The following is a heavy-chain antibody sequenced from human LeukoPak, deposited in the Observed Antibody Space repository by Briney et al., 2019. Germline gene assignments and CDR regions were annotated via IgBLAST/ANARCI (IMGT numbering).Heavy chain of an antibody. Sequence: ASVKVSCKASGYTFTSYDINWVRQATGQGLEWMGWMNPNSGNTGYAQKFQGRVTITRNTSISTAYMELSSLRSEDTAVYYCARGVGATFYYYYYYYMDVWGKGTTVTVSS. J-gene: IGHJ6*03. CDR2: MNPNSGNT. CDR3: ARGVGATFYYYYYYYMDV. V-gene: IGHV1-8*03. D-gene: IGHD1-26*01. CDR1: GYTFTSYD.